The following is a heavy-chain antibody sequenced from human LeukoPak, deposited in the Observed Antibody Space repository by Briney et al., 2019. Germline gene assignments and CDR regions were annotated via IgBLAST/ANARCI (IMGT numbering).Heavy chain of an antibody. D-gene: IGHD3-3*01. CDR2: ISGSGGST. CDR1: GFTFSSYA. J-gene: IGHJ4*02. V-gene: IGHV3-23*01. Sequence: GGSLRLSCAASGFTFSSYAMSWVRQAPGKGLEWVSAISGSGGSTYYADSVKGRFTISRDNSKNTLYLQMNSLRAEDTAVYYCAKGGLVLRFLEWLLLVDYWGQGTLVTVSS. CDR3: AKGGLVLRFLEWLLLVDY.